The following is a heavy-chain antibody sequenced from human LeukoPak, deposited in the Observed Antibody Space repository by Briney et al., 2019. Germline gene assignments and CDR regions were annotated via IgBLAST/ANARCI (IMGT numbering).Heavy chain of an antibody. CDR2: ITSRSTI. Sequence: PGGPLRLSCAASGFPFSSYGMNWLRQAPGKGLAGVSYITSRSTIYYADSVKGRFTISRDNVKNSLYLEMNSLRDDDTAVYYCARRVSRSYLDYWGQGILVTVSS. V-gene: IGHV3-48*02. CDR3: ARRVSRSYLDY. CDR1: GFPFSSYG. D-gene: IGHD3-10*01. J-gene: IGHJ4*02.